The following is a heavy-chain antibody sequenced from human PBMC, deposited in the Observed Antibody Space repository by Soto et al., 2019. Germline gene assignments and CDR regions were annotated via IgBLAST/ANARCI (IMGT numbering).Heavy chain of an antibody. D-gene: IGHD3-3*01. CDR1: GFTFSSYS. CDR2: ISSSSSSI. Sequence: EVQLVESGGGLVQPGGSLRLSCAASGFTFSSYSMNWVRQAPGKGLEWVSYISSSSSSIYYADPVKGRFIISRDNAKNSLFLQMNSLRADDTAVHYCARDAELRFLEWAKYYYYYMDVWGKATTVTVSS. V-gene: IGHV3-48*01. CDR3: ARDAELRFLEWAKYYYYYMDV. J-gene: IGHJ6*03.